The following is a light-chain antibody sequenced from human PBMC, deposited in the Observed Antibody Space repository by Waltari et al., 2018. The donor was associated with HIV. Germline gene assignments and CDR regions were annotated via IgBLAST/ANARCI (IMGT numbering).Light chain of an antibody. CDR3: QQRSRWPPAYT. CDR1: QSVSIY. J-gene: IGKJ2*01. Sequence: EIVLTQSPATLSLSPGARATLSCRASQSVSIYLAGYQQKPGQPPRLLIYDASNRATAIPARFSGSGSGTDFTLTISSLEPEDFAVYYCQQRSRWPPAYTFGQGTKLEIK. V-gene: IGKV3-11*01. CDR2: DAS.